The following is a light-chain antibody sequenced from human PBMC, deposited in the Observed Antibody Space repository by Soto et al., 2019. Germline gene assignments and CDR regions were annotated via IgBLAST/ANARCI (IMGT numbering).Light chain of an antibody. CDR2: DTS. V-gene: IGKV3D-20*01. Sequence: EIVLTQSPGTLSLSPGERATVSCRASQSVSSSYLAWYQQKPGLAPRLILYDTSFRATGIPDRFSGSGSGTDFTLTISRLDPEDFAVYYCQQYGSSPSFGQGTKVDIK. CDR1: QSVSSSY. CDR3: QQYGSSPS. J-gene: IGKJ1*01.